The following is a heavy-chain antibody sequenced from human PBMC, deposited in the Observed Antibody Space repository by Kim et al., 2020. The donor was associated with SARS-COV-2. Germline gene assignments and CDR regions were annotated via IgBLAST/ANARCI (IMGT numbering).Heavy chain of an antibody. CDR3: ARGRITGTTPLGY. D-gene: IGHD1-7*01. V-gene: IGHV4-34*01. Sequence: SNPSLKSRVTISVDTSKNQFSLKLSSVTAADTAVYYCARGRITGTTPLGYWGQGTLVTVSS. J-gene: IGHJ4*02.